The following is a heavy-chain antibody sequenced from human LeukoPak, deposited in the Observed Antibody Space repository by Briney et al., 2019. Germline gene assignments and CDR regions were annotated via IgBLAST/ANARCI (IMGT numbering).Heavy chain of an antibody. J-gene: IGHJ5*02. CDR3: VKDFGSGWSNWFDL. D-gene: IGHD6-25*01. CDR1: GFSFSNYP. V-gene: IGHV3-64D*06. CDR2: ISGNGVST. Sequence: GGSLRLSCSASGFSFSNYPMHWVRQGPGKRLEYVSAISGNGVSTYYADSVKDRFFISRDNYRNTLYLQMRSLRTDDMAVYYCVKDFGSGWSNWFDLWGQGTLVTVSS.